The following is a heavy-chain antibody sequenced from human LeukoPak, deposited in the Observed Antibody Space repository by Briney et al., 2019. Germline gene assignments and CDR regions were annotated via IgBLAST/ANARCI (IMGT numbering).Heavy chain of an antibody. CDR3: AKDGGGYCSSTSCSPGAFDI. CDR1: GFTFSDYY. CDR2: ISGSGGST. D-gene: IGHD2-2*01. V-gene: IGHV3-23*01. Sequence: GGSLRLSCAASGFTFSDYYMSWVRQAPGKGLEWVSAISGSGGSTYYADSVKGRFTISRDNSKNTLYLQMNSLRAEDTAVYYCAKDGGGYCSSTSCSPGAFDIWGQGTMVTVSS. J-gene: IGHJ3*02.